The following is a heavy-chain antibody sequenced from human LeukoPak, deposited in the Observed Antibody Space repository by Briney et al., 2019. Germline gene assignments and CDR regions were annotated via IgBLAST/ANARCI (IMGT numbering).Heavy chain of an antibody. V-gene: IGHV3-23*01. CDR1: GFTFSSYA. Sequence: GGSLRPSCAASGFTFSSYAMSWVRQAPGKGLEWVSAISGSGGSTYHADSVKGRFTISRDNSKNTLYLQMNSLRAEDTAVYYCASHSHRVPFLGYYYGMDVWGQGTTVTVSS. CDR3: ASHSHRVPFLGYYYGMDV. D-gene: IGHD1-1*01. CDR2: ISGSGGST. J-gene: IGHJ6*02.